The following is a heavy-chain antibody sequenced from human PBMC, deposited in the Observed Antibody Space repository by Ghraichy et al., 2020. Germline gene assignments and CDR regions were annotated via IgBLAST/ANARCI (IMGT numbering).Heavy chain of an antibody. V-gene: IGHV4-61*01. CDR2: LNYGGGT. Sequence: SQTLSLTCTVSGASVSSRYHYWAWIRQSPGKGLEWIGYLNYGGGTDYNPSVKSRATISLDTSKNQFSLTLNSVTSADTVVYFCARDYYNSPMSMDVWGQGTTATVSS. D-gene: IGHD3-22*01. CDR1: GASVSSRYHY. J-gene: IGHJ6*02. CDR3: ARDYYNSPMSMDV.